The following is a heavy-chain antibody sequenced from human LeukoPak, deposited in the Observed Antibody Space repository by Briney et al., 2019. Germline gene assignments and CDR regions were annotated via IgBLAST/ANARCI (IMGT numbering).Heavy chain of an antibody. CDR1: GFTFSSYW. J-gene: IGHJ4*02. CDR2: IISDGSST. D-gene: IGHD6-6*01. Sequence: GGSLRLSCAASGFTFSSYWMHWVRQAPGKGLVWVSRIISDGSSTSYADSVKGRFTVSRDNAKNTLYLQMNSLRAEDTAVYYCAREHYSSSSTDYWGQGTLVTVSS. CDR3: AREHYSSSSTDY. V-gene: IGHV3-74*01.